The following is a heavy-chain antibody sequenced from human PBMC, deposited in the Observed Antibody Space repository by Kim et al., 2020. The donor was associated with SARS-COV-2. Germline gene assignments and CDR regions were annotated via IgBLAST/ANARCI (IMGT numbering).Heavy chain of an antibody. CDR2: IYYSGST. Sequence: SETLSLTCTVSGGSISSYYWSWIRQPPGKGLEWIGYIYYSGSTNYNPSLKSRVTISVDTSKNQFSLKLSSVTAADTAVYYCARTEGPTPPQYSSGWNGIWYFDYWGQGTLVTVSS. CDR3: ARTEGPTPPQYSSGWNGIWYFDY. CDR1: GGSISSYY. D-gene: IGHD6-19*01. V-gene: IGHV4-59*13. J-gene: IGHJ4*02.